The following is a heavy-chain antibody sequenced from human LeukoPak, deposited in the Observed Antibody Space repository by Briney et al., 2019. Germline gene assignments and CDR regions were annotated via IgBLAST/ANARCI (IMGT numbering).Heavy chain of an antibody. CDR2: IWYDASNK. CDR1: GISFRSYG. CDR3: ARERDLGATAHFDY. Sequence: GGSLRLSCAASGISFRSYGMHWVRQAPGKGLEWVTFIWYDASNKYYAESVKGRFTISRDNAKNSLYLQMNSLRAEDTAVYYCARERDLGATAHFDYWGQGTLVTVSS. D-gene: IGHD1-26*01. J-gene: IGHJ4*02. V-gene: IGHV3-33*01.